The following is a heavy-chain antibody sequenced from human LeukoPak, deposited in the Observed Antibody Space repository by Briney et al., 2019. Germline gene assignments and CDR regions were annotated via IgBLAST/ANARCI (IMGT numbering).Heavy chain of an antibody. D-gene: IGHD6-6*01. CDR2: IRYDGSNE. CDR1: GITFSTYG. CDR3: TKVMEQQLVSTDY. V-gene: IGHV3-30*02. J-gene: IGHJ4*02. Sequence: PGGSLRLSCAASGITFSTYGMQWVRQAPGKGLEWVAFIRYDGSNENYTDSVKGRFTISRDNSKNTVYLQMNSLRTEDTAIYYCTKVMEQQLVSTDYWGQGTLVTVSS.